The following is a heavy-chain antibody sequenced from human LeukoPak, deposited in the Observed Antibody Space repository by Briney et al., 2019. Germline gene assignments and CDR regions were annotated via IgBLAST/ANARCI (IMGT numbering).Heavy chain of an antibody. CDR2: ISAYSGNT. J-gene: IGHJ4*02. V-gene: IGHV1-18*04. Sequence: ASVKVSCKASGYTFTSYGISWVRQAPGQGLEWMGWISAYSGNTNYAQKLQGRVTMTTDTSTSTAYMELRSLRSDDTAVYYCARDPVLLTTGYSSGREVDYWGQGTLVTVSS. CDR3: ARDPVLLTTGYSSGREVDY. CDR1: GYTFTSYG. D-gene: IGHD6-19*01.